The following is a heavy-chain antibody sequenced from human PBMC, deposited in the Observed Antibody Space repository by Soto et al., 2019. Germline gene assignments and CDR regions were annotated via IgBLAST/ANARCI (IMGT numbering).Heavy chain of an antibody. CDR2: ISSSGSTI. J-gene: IGHJ5*02. Sequence: VQLVDSGGGLVKPGGSLRLSCAACGFTFSDYYMSWIRQAPGRGLEWVSYISSSGSTIYYADSVKGRFTISRDNAKNSLYLQMNSLRAEDTAVYYCARIFRLTTVTHNWFDPWGQGTLVTVSS. D-gene: IGHD4-17*01. V-gene: IGHV3-11*01. CDR1: GFTFSDYY. CDR3: ARIFRLTTVTHNWFDP.